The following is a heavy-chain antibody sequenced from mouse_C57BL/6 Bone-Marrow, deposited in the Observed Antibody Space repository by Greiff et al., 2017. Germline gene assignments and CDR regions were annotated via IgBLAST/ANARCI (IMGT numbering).Heavy chain of an antibody. CDR1: GFSLTSYG. D-gene: IGHD2-3*01. V-gene: IGHV2-2*01. Sequence: VQLKESGPGLVQPSQCLSITCTVSGFSLTSYGVHWVRQSPGQGLEWLGVIWSGGSTDYNAAFISRLSISKDNSKSQVFFKMNSLQADDTAIYYCARMDGYYAWFAYWGQGTLVTVSA. J-gene: IGHJ3*01. CDR2: IWSGGST. CDR3: ARMDGYYAWFAY.